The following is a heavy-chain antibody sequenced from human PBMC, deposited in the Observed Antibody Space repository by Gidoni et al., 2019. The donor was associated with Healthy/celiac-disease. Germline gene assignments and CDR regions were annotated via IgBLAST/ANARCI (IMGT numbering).Heavy chain of an antibody. CDR2: INDGNGNT. D-gene: IGHD4-4*01. V-gene: IGHV1-3*01. Sequence: QVQLVQSGAEVKKPGASVKVSCKASGYTFTSYAMHWVRQAPGQRLEWMGWINDGNGNTKYSQKFQGRVTITRDTSASTAYMELSSLRSEDTAVYYCARSTTVVYYYGMDVWGQGTTVTVSS. CDR3: ARSTTVVYYYGMDV. J-gene: IGHJ6*02. CDR1: GYTFTSYA.